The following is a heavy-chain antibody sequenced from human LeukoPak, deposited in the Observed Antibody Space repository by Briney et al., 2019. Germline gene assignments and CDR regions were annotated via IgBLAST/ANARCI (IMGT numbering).Heavy chain of an antibody. CDR1: GYTFTNYG. J-gene: IGHJ6*02. CDR3: ARGYCRSTSCHEPPLYGMDV. D-gene: IGHD2-2*01. Sequence: ASAKVSCKASGYTFTNYGFSWVRQAPGQGLEWMGWISTYSGNTNYAQQLQGRVTMTSDTSTSTVYMELRSLRSDDTAVYYCARGYCRSTSCHEPPLYGMDVWGQGTTVTVS. V-gene: IGHV1-18*04. CDR2: ISTYSGNT.